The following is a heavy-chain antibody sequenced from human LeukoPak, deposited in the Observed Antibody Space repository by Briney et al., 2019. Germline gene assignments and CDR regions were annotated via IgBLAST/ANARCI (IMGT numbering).Heavy chain of an antibody. V-gene: IGHV4-59*01. Sequence: LETLSLTCTVSGGSISSYYWSWIRQPPGKGLEWIGYIYYSGSTNYNPSLKSRVTISVDTSKNQFSLKLSSVTAADTAVYYCARDLSGSIYFDYWGQGTLVTVSS. D-gene: IGHD5-12*01. CDR2: IYYSGST. J-gene: IGHJ4*02. CDR1: GGSISSYY. CDR3: ARDLSGSIYFDY.